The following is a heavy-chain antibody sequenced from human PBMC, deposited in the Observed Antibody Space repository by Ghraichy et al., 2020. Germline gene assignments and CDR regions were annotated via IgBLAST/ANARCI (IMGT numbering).Heavy chain of an antibody. V-gene: IGHV3-48*02. Sequence: GGSLRLSCAASGFTFSSYSMNWVRQAPGKGLEWVSYISSSSSTIYYADSVKGRFTISRDNAKNSLYLQMNSLRDEDTAVYYCARDIMITFGGVIVKDYYYYGMDVWGQGTTVTVSS. D-gene: IGHD3-16*02. CDR3: ARDIMITFGGVIVKDYYYYGMDV. J-gene: IGHJ6*02. CDR2: ISSSSSTI. CDR1: GFTFSSYS.